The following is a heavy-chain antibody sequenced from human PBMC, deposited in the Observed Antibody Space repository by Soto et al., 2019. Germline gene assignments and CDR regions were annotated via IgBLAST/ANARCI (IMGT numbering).Heavy chain of an antibody. CDR3: AMVIRYCSSTSCQTGWFDP. D-gene: IGHD2-2*01. J-gene: IGHJ5*02. CDR2: INPNSGGT. Sequence: ASVKVSCKASGYTFTGYYMHWVRQAPGQGLEWMGWINPNSGGTNYAQKFQGRVTMTRDTSISTAYMELSRLRSDDTAVYYCAMVIRYCSSTSCQTGWFDPRGQGTLVTVSS. V-gene: IGHV1-2*02. CDR1: GYTFTGYY.